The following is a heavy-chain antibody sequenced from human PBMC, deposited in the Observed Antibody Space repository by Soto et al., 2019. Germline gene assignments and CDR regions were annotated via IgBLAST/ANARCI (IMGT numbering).Heavy chain of an antibody. J-gene: IGHJ5*02. D-gene: IGHD2-2*01. Sequence: ASVKVSCKASGYTFSNYGITWVRQAPGQPLEWLGWISLYSDGTNYAQKFQGRVSMTTDTSTTTAYMELRSLRSDDTAVYDGARVVPGAEAWFGPWGQGTLVTVSS. V-gene: IGHV1-18*01. CDR1: GYTFSNYG. CDR2: ISLYSDGT. CDR3: ARVVPGAEAWFGP.